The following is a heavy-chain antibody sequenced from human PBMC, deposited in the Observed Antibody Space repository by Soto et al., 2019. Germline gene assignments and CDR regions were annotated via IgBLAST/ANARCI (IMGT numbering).Heavy chain of an antibody. D-gene: IGHD3-3*01. CDR2: IIPIFGTA. CDR3: AKSEGWSGYYIPYYYGMDV. Sequence: SVKVSCKXSGGTFSSYAISWVRQAPGQGLEWMGGIIPIFGTANYAQKFQGRVTITADESTSTAYMELSSLRSEDTAVYYCAKSEGWSGYYIPYYYGMDVWGQGTTVTVSS. J-gene: IGHJ6*02. V-gene: IGHV1-69*13. CDR1: GGTFSSYA.